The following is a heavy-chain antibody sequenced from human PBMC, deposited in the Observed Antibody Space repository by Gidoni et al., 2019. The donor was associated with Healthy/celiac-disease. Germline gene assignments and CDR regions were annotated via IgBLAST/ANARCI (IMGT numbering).Heavy chain of an antibody. Sequence: DVQLVQSGAEVKKPGESLRISCKGSDYSFTSSWLSWVRQLPGKVLEWMGSIDHSYVSTNYSPSFQGHVTIAADKSISTAYLQWSSLKASDTAMYYCARRNGGVGKRYGDYGGVYAFDIWGQGTMVTVSS. CDR3: ARRNGGVGKRYGDYGGVYAFDI. J-gene: IGHJ3*02. V-gene: IGHV5-10-1*03. CDR2: IDHSYVST. D-gene: IGHD4-17*01. CDR1: DYSFTSSW.